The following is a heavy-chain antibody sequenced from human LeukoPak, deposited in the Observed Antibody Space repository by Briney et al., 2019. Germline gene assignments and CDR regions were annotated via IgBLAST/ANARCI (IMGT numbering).Heavy chain of an antibody. V-gene: IGHV4-34*01. D-gene: IGHD3-10*01. CDR3: ARHSLLLWFGGFDP. CDR1: GGSFSGYY. J-gene: IGHJ5*02. CDR2: INHSGST. Sequence: SETLSLTCAVYGGSFSGYYWSWIRQPPGKGLEWIGEINHSGSTNYNPSLKSRVTISVDTSKNQLSLKLSSVTAADTAVYYCARHSLLLWFGGFDPWGQGTLVTVSS.